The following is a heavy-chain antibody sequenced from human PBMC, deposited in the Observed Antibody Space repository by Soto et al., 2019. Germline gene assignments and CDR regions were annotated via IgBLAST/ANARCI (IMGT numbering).Heavy chain of an antibody. Sequence: SETLSLTCTVSGGSISSSSYYWGWIRQPPGKGLEWIGSIYYSGSTYYNPSLKSRVTISVDTSKNQFSLKLSSVTAADTAVYYCARQPIIVVVKGDYYYYYGMDVWGQGTTVS. CDR3: ARQPIIVVVKGDYYYYYGMDV. V-gene: IGHV4-39*01. CDR2: IYYSGST. D-gene: IGHD3-22*01. J-gene: IGHJ6*02. CDR1: GGSISSSSYY.